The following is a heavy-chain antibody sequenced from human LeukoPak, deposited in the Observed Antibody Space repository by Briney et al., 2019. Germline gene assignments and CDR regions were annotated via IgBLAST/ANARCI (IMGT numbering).Heavy chain of an antibody. CDR2: ISYDGSNK. D-gene: IGHD3-22*01. CDR3: AKDHYYYDSSGPLDY. CDR1: GFIFTSYG. Sequence: GRSLRLSCAASGFIFTSYGMHWVRQAPGKGLEWVAVISYDGSNKYYADSVKGRFTISRDSSKNTLYLQMNSLRAEDTAVYYCAKDHYYYDSSGPLDYWGQGTLVTVSS. V-gene: IGHV3-30*18. J-gene: IGHJ4*02.